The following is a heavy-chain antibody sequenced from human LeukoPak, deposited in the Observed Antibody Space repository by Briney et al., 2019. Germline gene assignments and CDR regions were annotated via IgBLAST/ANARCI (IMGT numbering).Heavy chain of an antibody. J-gene: IGHJ3*02. Sequence: PGGSLRLSCAASGFSLTTYEMNWVRQAPGKGPEWVSYISGSGDSIYYADSVKGRFTISRDNAKNSLSLQMNSLRAEDTAICYCARDRRVGATWSVGAFDIWGQGTTVTVSS. V-gene: IGHV3-48*03. CDR3: ARDRRVGATWSVGAFDI. D-gene: IGHD1-26*01. CDR2: ISGSGDSI. CDR1: GFSLTTYE.